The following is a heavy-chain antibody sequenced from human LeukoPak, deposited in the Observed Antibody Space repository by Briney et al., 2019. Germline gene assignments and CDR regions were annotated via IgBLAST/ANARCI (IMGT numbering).Heavy chain of an antibody. D-gene: IGHD3-3*01. V-gene: IGHV3-30*02. CDR3: AKIRGAFWSGYYPLDY. CDR1: GFTFSSYG. J-gene: IGHJ4*02. CDR2: IRYDGTNK. Sequence: GSLRLSCAASGFTFSSYGMQWVRQAPGKGLEWVAFIRYDGTNKYYAESVEGRFTISRDNSKDTLYLQMNSLRAEDTAVYYCAKIRGAFWSGYYPLDYWSQGTLVTVSS.